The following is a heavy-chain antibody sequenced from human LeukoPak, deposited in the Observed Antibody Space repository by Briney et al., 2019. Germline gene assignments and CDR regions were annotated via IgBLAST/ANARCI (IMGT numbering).Heavy chain of an antibody. Sequence: PGGSLRLSCTASAFTFDDFPMHWVRQAPGKGLDWVSLILNDGSNAFYADSVKGRFTISRDNSGNTLSLQMNSLGAEDTAIYYCARDFHYFFDYCGQGTLVTVSS. CDR2: ILNDGSNA. CDR3: ARDFHYFFDY. D-gene: IGHD3-9*01. V-gene: IGHV3-30-3*01. CDR1: AFTFDDFP. J-gene: IGHJ4*02.